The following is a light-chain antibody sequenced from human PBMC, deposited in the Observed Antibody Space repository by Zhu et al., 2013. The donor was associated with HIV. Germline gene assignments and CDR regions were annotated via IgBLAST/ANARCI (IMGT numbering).Light chain of an antibody. CDR1: QPIYTH. Sequence: DIQMTQSPSSLSASVGDRVTITCRASQPIYTHLNWYQHKPGNAPKVLIYAASSLESGVPSRFSASGSGTDFTLTITSLQPEDFATYYCQQNYNTPYTFGQGTKLEIK. V-gene: IGKV1-39*01. CDR3: QQNYNTPYT. J-gene: IGKJ2*01. CDR2: AAS.